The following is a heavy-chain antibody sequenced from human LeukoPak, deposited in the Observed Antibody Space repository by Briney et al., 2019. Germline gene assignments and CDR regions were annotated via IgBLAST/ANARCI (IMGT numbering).Heavy chain of an antibody. D-gene: IGHD3-3*01. Sequence: GASVKVSCKASGGTFSSYAISWVRQAPGQGLEWMGGIIPILGTANYAQKFQGRVTITADESTSTAYMELSSLRSEDTAVYYCARGRLEYYDFWSGYYGIDYWGQGTLVTVSS. J-gene: IGHJ4*02. V-gene: IGHV1-69*13. CDR3: ARGRLEYYDFWSGYYGIDY. CDR2: IIPILGTA. CDR1: GGTFSSYA.